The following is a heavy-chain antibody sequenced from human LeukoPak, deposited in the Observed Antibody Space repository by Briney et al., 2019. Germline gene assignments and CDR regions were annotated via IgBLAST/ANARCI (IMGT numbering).Heavy chain of an antibody. CDR2: INHGGST. V-gene: IGHV4-34*01. CDR1: GGSFSGYY. Sequence: SETLSLTCAVYGGSFSGYYWSWIRQPPGKGLEWIGEINHGGSTDYNPSLKSRVTISVDTSKNQFSLKLTSVTAADTAVYYCARDSGLIPGAFDIWGQGTMVTVSS. CDR3: ARDSGLIPGAFDI. D-gene: IGHD3-10*01. J-gene: IGHJ3*02.